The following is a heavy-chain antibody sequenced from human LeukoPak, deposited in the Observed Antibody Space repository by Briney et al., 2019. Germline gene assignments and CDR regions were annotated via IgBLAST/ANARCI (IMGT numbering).Heavy chain of an antibody. CDR1: GFTFSSYE. CDR3: ARAHPGDYGDFQFDY. D-gene: IGHD4-17*01. J-gene: IGHJ4*02. Sequence: SGGSLRLSCAASGFTFSSYEMNWVRQAPGKGLEWVSYISSSGSTIYYADSVKGRFTISRDNAKNSLYLQMNSLRAEDTAVYHCARAHPGDYGDFQFDYWGQGTLVTVSS. V-gene: IGHV3-48*03. CDR2: ISSSGSTI.